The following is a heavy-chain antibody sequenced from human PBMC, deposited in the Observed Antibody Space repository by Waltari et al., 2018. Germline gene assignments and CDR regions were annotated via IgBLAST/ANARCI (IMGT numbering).Heavy chain of an antibody. Sequence: DVQLVESGRGLVHPGRSLRLSCAAAGFTFDDYAMHWVRQAPGKGLEWVSGISWNSGSIGYADSVKGRFTISRDNAKNSLYLQMNSLRAEDTALYYCAKRDYSGYYFDYWGQGTLVTVSS. J-gene: IGHJ4*02. CDR3: AKRDYSGYYFDY. CDR2: ISWNSGSI. D-gene: IGHD2-21*01. CDR1: GFTFDDYA. V-gene: IGHV3-9*01.